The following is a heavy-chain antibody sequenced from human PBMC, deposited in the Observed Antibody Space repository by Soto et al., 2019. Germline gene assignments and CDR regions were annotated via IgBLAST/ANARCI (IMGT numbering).Heavy chain of an antibody. Sequence: EVQLLESGGGLVQPGGSLRLSCAASGFTFSSYAMSWVRQAPGKGLEWVSAISGSGGTTYYADSVKGRFTFSRHNSKNTLYLQMNSLRAEDTAVYYCAKTATGWFSAFDIWGQGTMVTVSS. V-gene: IGHV3-23*01. CDR2: ISGSGGTT. D-gene: IGHD6-19*01. CDR1: GFTFSSYA. CDR3: AKTATGWFSAFDI. J-gene: IGHJ3*02.